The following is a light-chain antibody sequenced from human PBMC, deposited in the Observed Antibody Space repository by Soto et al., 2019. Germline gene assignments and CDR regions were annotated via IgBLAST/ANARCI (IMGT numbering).Light chain of an antibody. CDR1: SSDIGGYNY. Sequence: SALTQPPSASGSPGESVTISCTGTSSDIGGYNYVSWYQQHPGKAPKLMIYEVSKRPSGVPDRFSGSKSGNTASLNVSGLQAEDEADYYCSSYAGSNTYVFGTGTKVTVL. CDR2: EVS. CDR3: SSYAGSNTYV. J-gene: IGLJ1*01. V-gene: IGLV2-8*01.